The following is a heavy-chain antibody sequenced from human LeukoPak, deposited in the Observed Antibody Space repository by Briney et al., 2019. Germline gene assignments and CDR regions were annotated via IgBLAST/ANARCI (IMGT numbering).Heavy chain of an antibody. CDR1: GFTVSSNY. Sequence: PGGSLRLSCAASGFTVSSNYMSWVRQAPGKGLEWVSVIYSGGSTYYADSVKGRFTISRHNPKNTLYLQMNSLRAEDTAVYYCARDAGYDFWSGYYANDAFDIWGQGTMVTVSS. CDR2: IYSGGST. V-gene: IGHV3-53*04. J-gene: IGHJ3*02. D-gene: IGHD3-3*01. CDR3: ARDAGYDFWSGYYANDAFDI.